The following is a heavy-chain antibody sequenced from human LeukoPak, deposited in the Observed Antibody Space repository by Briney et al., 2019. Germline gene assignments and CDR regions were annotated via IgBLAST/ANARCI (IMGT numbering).Heavy chain of an antibody. CDR1: GFTFSGSA. D-gene: IGHD5-18*01. CDR2: IRSKANSYAT. V-gene: IGHV3-73*01. J-gene: IGHJ4*02. CDR3: TRHNTGDTAMVKGGGVDY. Sequence: PGGSLRLSCAASGFTFSGSAMHWVRQASGKGLEWVGRIRSKANSYATAYAASVKGRFTISRDDSKNKAYLQMNSLKTEDTGGYYCTRHNTGDTAMVKGGGVDYWGQGTLVTVSS.